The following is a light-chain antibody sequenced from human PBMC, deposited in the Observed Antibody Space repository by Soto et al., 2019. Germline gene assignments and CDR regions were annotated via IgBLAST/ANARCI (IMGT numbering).Light chain of an antibody. V-gene: IGKV1-39*01. CDR2: SSS. J-gene: IGKJ1*01. CDR3: QQSYSTPRT. Sequence: DIQMTQSPSSLSASVGDRVTMTCRASQSITSYLNWYQQKPGKAPKLLIYSSSSLQSGVPSRFSGSGSGTDFTLTISSLQPEDFATYYCQQSYSTPRTFGHGTKVDI. CDR1: QSITSY.